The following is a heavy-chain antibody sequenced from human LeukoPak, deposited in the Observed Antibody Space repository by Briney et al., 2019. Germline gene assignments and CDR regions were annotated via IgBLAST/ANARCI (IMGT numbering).Heavy chain of an antibody. CDR3: ATTPGAYGNLGLFDY. CDR2: ISSSSSTI. J-gene: IGHJ4*02. CDR1: EFTFSSYS. Sequence: PGGSLRLSCAASEFTFSSYSVNWVRQAPGKGLEWVSYISSSSSTIYYADSVKGRFTISRDNAKNSLYLQMNSLRDEDTAVYYCATTPGAYGNLGLFDYWGQGTLVTAYS. V-gene: IGHV3-48*02. D-gene: IGHD4-11*01.